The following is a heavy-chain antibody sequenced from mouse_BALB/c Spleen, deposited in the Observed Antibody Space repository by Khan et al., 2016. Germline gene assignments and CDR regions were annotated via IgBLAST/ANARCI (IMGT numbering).Heavy chain of an antibody. Sequence: EVQLQESGPSLVKPSQTLSLTCSVTDYSFTSGYWNWIRKFPGNKLEYMGYISYSGSTYYNPSLNSRISITRDTSKNQYYLLLNSVTTEDTATYSYARYIGYYLDYWGQGTTLTVSS. J-gene: IGHJ2*01. CDR2: ISYSGST. D-gene: IGHD2-14*01. V-gene: IGHV3-8*02. CDR3: ARYIGYYLDY. CDR1: DYSFTSGY.